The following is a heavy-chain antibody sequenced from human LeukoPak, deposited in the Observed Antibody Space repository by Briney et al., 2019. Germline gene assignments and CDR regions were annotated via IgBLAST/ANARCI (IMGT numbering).Heavy chain of an antibody. J-gene: IGHJ4*02. V-gene: IGHV3-23*01. CDR1: GFSFSSSA. D-gene: IGHD7-27*01. Sequence: GGSLRLSCAASGFSFSSSAMSWVRQAPGKGLEWVSAISGTGGSTYYADSVKGRFTISRDNSKNTLYLQMNSLRAEDTAVYYCAQDLAWGAFDHWGQGTLVTVSS. CDR3: AQDLAWGAFDH. CDR2: ISGTGGST.